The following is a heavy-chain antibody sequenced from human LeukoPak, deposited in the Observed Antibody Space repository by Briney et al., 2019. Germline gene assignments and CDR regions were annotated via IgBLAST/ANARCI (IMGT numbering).Heavy chain of an antibody. CDR3: ARRTFTYWYFDL. V-gene: IGHV4-38-2*02. CDR1: GYSISSGYY. Sequence: SETLSLTCTVSGYSISSGYYWGWIRKPPGKGLEWIGNIFHSGSTYYNPSLKSRVTISLATSKNQFSLKLSSVTAADTAVYYCARRTFTYWYFDLWGRGTLVTVSS. D-gene: IGHD3-10*01. CDR2: IFHSGST. J-gene: IGHJ2*01.